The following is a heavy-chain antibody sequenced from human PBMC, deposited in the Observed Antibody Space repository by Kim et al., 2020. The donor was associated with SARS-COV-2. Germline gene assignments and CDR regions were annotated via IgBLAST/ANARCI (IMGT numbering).Heavy chain of an antibody. V-gene: IGHV4-39*07. Sequence: SETLSLTCTVSGGSISSSSYYWGWIRQPPGKGLEWIGSIYYSGSTYYNPSLKSRVTISVDTSKNQFSLKLSSVTAADTAVYYCARVSQQLVPHWYFDLWGRGTLVTVSS. CDR1: GGSISSSSYY. J-gene: IGHJ2*01. D-gene: IGHD6-13*01. CDR2: IYYSGST. CDR3: ARVSQQLVPHWYFDL.